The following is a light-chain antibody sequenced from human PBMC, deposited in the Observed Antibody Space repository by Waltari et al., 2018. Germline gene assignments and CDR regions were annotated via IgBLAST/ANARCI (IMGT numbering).Light chain of an antibody. J-gene: IGLJ2*01. CDR2: DKN. CDR3: QCCDSSLGGSV. V-gene: IGLV1-40*01. Sequence: QSVLTQPPSVSGAPGQRVTISCTGSSSNIGAGYDVHWYQQLPGPAPKLFIYDKNKRPSGVPGRFSGSKSGTSAALASTGRQAEDAADYYCQCCDSSLGGSVFGGGTKLTVL. CDR1: SSNIGAGYD.